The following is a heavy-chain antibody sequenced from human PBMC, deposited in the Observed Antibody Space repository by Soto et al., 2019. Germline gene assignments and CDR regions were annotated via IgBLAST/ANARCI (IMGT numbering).Heavy chain of an antibody. CDR1: GGSISSGGYY. CDR2: IYYSGST. J-gene: IGHJ3*02. Sequence: QVQLQESGPGLVKPSQTLSLTCTVSGGSISSGGYYWSWLRQHPGKGLEWIGYIYYSGSTYYNPSLKRRVTRSVDTSKNQFSMKLSSVTAADTAVYYCARDVPTYGSWSNDAFDIWGQGTMVTVSS. CDR3: ARDVPTYGSWSNDAFDI. D-gene: IGHD3-10*01. V-gene: IGHV4-31*03.